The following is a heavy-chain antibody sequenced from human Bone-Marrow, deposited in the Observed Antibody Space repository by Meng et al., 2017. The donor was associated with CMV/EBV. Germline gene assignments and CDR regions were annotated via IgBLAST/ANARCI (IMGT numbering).Heavy chain of an antibody. V-gene: IGHV4-34*01. CDR1: GGSFSGYY. J-gene: IGHJ6*02. CDR3: ARGGKIFGVVDIYYYYYGRDV. CDR2: INHSGST. Sequence: SETLSLTCAVYGGSFSGYYWSWIRQPPGKGLEWIGEINHSGSTNYNPSLKSRVTISVDTSKNQFSLKLSSVTAADTAVYYCARGGKIFGVVDIYYYYYGRDVWGQGNTVNV. D-gene: IGHD3-3*01.